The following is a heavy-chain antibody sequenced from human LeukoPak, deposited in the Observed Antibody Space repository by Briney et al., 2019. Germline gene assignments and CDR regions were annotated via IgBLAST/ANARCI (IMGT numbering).Heavy chain of an antibody. V-gene: IGHV1-8*01. CDR3: ARALGYCSGGSCYFFGNYYYYGMDV. CDR2: MNPNSGNT. D-gene: IGHD2-15*01. Sequence: GASVKVSCKASGYTFTSYDIHWVRQATGQGLEWMGWMNPNSGNTGYAQKFQGRVTMTRNTSISTAYMELSSLRSEDTAVYYCARALGYCSGGSCYFFGNYYYYGMDVWGQGTTVTVSS. CDR1: GYTFTSYD. J-gene: IGHJ6*02.